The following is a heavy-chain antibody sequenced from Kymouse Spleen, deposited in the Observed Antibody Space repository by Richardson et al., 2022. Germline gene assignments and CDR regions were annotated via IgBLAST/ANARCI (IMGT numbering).Heavy chain of an antibody. Sequence: EVQLVESGGGLVQPGRSLRLSCAASGFTFDDYAMHWVRQAPGKGLEWVSGISWNSGSIGYADSVKGRFTISRDNAKNSLYLQMNSLRAEDTALYYCAKDILYSSGWPLYYYYYGMDVWGQGTTVTVSS. V-gene: IGHV3-9*01. CDR1: GFTFDDYA. CDR2: ISWNSGSI. CDR3: AKDILYSSGWPLYYYYYGMDV. J-gene: IGHJ6*02. D-gene: IGHD6-19*01.